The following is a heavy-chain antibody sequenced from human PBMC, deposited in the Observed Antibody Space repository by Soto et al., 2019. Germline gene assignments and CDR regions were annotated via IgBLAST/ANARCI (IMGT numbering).Heavy chain of an antibody. Sequence: QVQLQQWGAGLLKPSETLSLSCAVYGASFSGYYWNWIRQPPGKGLEWIGEINQSGSTNYSPSLNPRVTISVDTSKTQFSLRVSSVTAADTAVYYCARRFSGTGRYFDYWGQGTLVTVSS. CDR1: GASFSGYY. CDR3: ARRFSGTGRYFDY. CDR2: INQSGST. D-gene: IGHD1-1*01. J-gene: IGHJ4*02. V-gene: IGHV4-34*02.